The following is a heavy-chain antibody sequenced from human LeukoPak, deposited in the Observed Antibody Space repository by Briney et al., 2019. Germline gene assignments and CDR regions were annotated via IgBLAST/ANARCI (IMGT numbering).Heavy chain of an antibody. CDR2: ISYDGSNK. J-gene: IGHJ6*02. D-gene: IGHD2-2*01. CDR1: GFTFSSYA. V-gene: IGHV3-30-3*01. Sequence: QSGGSLRLSCAASGFTFSSYAMHWVRQAPGKGLGWVAVISYDGSNKYYADSVKGRFTISRDNSKNTLYLQMNSLRAEDTAVYYCAREPYCSSTSCYRAAEYYYYYYGMDVWGQGTTVTVSS. CDR3: AREPYCSSTSCYRAAEYYYYYYGMDV.